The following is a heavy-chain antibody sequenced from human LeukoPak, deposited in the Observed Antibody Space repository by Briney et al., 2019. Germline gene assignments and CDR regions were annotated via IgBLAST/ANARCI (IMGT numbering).Heavy chain of an antibody. CDR1: GYTFTGYY. V-gene: IGHV1-2*02. D-gene: IGHD1-26*01. CDR2: INPNSGGT. CDR3: ARSNSGSYYHFDY. Sequence: ASVKVSCKASGYTFTGYYMHWVRQAPGQGLEWMGWINPNSGGTNYAQNFQGRVTMTRDTSISTAYMELSRLRSDDTAVYYCARSNSGSYYHFDYWGQGTLVTVSS. J-gene: IGHJ4*02.